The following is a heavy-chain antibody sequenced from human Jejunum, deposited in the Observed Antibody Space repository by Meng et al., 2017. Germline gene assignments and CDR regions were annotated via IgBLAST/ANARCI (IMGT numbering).Heavy chain of an antibody. J-gene: IGHJ2*01. CDR1: GFTFSGAW. Sequence: EAQLVESGGGLVKPGGLLRLSCAASGFTFSGAWMTWVRQAPGKGLEWVSAVRSGDPTTEHADSVKGRFTISRDNSKSSLYLHMNNLRADDTAVYYCAKAIGNWYFDLWGRGTLVTVSS. CDR2: VRSGDPTT. CDR3: AKAIGNWYFDL. V-gene: IGHV3-23*04. D-gene: IGHD1-26*01.